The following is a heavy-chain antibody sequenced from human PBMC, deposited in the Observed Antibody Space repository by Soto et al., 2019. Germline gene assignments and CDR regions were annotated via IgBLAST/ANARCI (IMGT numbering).Heavy chain of an antibody. Sequence: SETLSLTCAVYGGSFSGYYWSWIRQPPGKGLEWIGEINHSGSTNYNPSLKSRVTISVDTSKNQFSLKLSSVTAADTAVYYCARGGVRVPGIVATIGDYWGQGTLVTVSS. CDR2: INHSGST. CDR1: GGSFSGYY. CDR3: ARGGVRVPGIVATIGDY. J-gene: IGHJ4*02. D-gene: IGHD5-12*01. V-gene: IGHV4-34*01.